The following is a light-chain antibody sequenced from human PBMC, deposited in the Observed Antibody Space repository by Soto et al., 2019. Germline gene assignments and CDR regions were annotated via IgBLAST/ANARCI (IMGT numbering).Light chain of an antibody. CDR3: QHYNNWPLT. Sequence: ETVMAQSPGTLSVSPGGVATLSCRASQSVSSDLAWYQQKPGQAPRLLIYGTSTRATGIPARFSGSGSGTEFTLTISSLQSEDFAVYYCQHYNNWPLTFGGGTKV. J-gene: IGKJ4*01. V-gene: IGKV3-15*01. CDR1: QSVSSD. CDR2: GTS.